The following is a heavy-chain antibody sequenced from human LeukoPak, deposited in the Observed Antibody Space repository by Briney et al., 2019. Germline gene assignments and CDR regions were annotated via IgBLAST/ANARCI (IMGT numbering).Heavy chain of an antibody. CDR2: ISYDGSNK. CDR1: GFTFSSYG. V-gene: IGHV3-30*18. J-gene: IGHJ2*01. D-gene: IGHD3-9*01. CDR3: AKEGSPRPLLRYFDWLPPGGWYLDL. Sequence: PGGSLRLSCAASGFTFSSYGMHWVRQAPGKGLEWVAVISYDGSNKYYADSVKGRFTISRDNSKNTLYLQMNSLRAEDTAVYYCAKEGSPRPLLRYFDWLPPGGWYLDLWGRGTLVTVSS.